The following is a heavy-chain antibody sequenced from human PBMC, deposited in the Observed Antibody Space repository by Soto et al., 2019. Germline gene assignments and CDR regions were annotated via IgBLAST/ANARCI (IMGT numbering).Heavy chain of an antibody. V-gene: IGHV4-30-4*01. D-gene: IGHD4-17*01. Sequence: SETLSLTCTVSGGSISSGDYYWSWIRQPPGKGLEWIGYIYYSGSTYYNPSLKSRVTISVDTSKNQFSLKLSSVTAADTAVYYCARDDNDYGVEYFQHWGQGTLVTVSS. CDR1: GGSISSGDYY. J-gene: IGHJ1*01. CDR3: ARDDNDYGVEYFQH. CDR2: IYYSGST.